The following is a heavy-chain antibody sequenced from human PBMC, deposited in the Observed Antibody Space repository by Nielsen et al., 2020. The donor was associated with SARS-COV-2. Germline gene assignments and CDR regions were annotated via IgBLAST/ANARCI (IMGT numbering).Heavy chain of an antibody. CDR3: ARRGEDFWSGYSPDYYYGMDV. CDR1: GYSFTSYW. V-gene: IGHV5-51*01. D-gene: IGHD3-3*01. CDR2: IYPGDSDT. J-gene: IGHJ6*02. Sequence: GESLKISCKGSGYSFTSYWIGWVRQMPGKGLEWMGIIYPGDSDTRYSPSFQGQVTISADKSISTAYLQWSSLKASDTAMYYCARRGEDFWSGYSPDYYYGMDVWGQGTTVTVSS.